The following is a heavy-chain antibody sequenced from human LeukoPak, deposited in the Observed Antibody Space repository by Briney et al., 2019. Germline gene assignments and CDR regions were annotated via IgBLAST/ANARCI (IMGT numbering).Heavy chain of an antibody. CDR1: GFTFSSYA. D-gene: IGHD3-16*01. J-gene: IGHJ4*02. Sequence: GGSLRLSCAASGFTFSSYAMSWVRQAPGKGLEWVSAISGSGGSTYYADSVKGRFTISRDNSKNTLYLQMNSLRAEDTAVYYCAKDHDYVWGSYRYYFDYWGQGTPVTVSS. CDR2: ISGSGGST. V-gene: IGHV3-23*01. CDR3: AKDHDYVWGSYRYYFDY.